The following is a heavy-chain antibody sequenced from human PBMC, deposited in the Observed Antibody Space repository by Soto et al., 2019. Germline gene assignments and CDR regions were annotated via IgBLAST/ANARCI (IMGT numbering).Heavy chain of an antibody. CDR3: ASYVWGSYRSFDY. CDR2: IYYSGST. V-gene: IGHV4-31*03. CDR1: GGSVSSGGWY. J-gene: IGHJ4*01. D-gene: IGHD3-16*02. Sequence: SETLSLTCTVSGGSVSSGGWYWSWIRQHPGKGLEWIGYIYYSGSTDYNPSLKSRVSMSVDTSQNQFSLKLSSVTAADTAVYYCASYVWGSYRSFDYWGHGTLVTVSS.